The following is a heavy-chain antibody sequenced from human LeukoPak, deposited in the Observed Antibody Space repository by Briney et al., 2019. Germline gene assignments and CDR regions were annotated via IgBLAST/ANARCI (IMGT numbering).Heavy chain of an antibody. CDR1: GFIFNIYS. J-gene: IGHJ4*02. D-gene: IGHD5-12*01. CDR2: ISGSSSTI. V-gene: IGHV3-48*01. CDR3: ARDGRYTGYGGF. Sequence: PGGSLRLSCAASGFIFNIYSMNWVRQAPGKGLEWVSYISGSSSTIYYADSVKGRFTISRDNAKNSLYLQMNNLRVEDTAMYYCARDGRYTGYGGFWGQGTLVTVSS.